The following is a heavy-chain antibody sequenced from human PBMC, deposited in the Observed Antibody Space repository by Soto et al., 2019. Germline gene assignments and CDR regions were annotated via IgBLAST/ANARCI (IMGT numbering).Heavy chain of an antibody. Sequence: PGGSLRLSCAASGFTFSSYAISWVRQAPGKGLEWVSAISGSGGSTYYADSVKGRFTISRDNSKNTLYLQMNSLRAEDTAVYYCVKQAHGLDGVAFDYWGQGTQVTVSS. J-gene: IGHJ4*02. D-gene: IGHD2-15*01. CDR1: GFTFSSYA. CDR2: ISGSGGST. CDR3: VKQAHGLDGVAFDY. V-gene: IGHV3-23*01.